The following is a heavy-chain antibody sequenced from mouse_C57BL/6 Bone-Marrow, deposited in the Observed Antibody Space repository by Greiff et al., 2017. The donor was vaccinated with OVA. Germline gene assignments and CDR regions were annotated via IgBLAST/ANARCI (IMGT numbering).Heavy chain of an antibody. CDR2: IYPGSGNT. Sequence: QVQLQQSGAELVRPGASVKLSCKASGYTFTDYYINWVKQRPGQGLEWIARIYPGSGNTYYNEKFKGKATLTAEKSSSTAYMQLSSLTSEDSAVYFCARPGSSYGAWFAYWGQGTLVTVSA. CDR3: ARPGSSYGAWFAY. V-gene: IGHV1-76*01. CDR1: GYTFTDYY. D-gene: IGHD1-1*01. J-gene: IGHJ3*01.